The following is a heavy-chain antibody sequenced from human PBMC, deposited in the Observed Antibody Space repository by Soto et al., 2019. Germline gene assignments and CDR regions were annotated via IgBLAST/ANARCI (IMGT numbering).Heavy chain of an antibody. CDR1: GGSISNYY. D-gene: IGHD3-22*01. CDR3: ARDLKDTSAFDY. V-gene: IGHV4-59*01. J-gene: IGHJ4*02. Sequence: SETLSLTCTVSGGSISNYYWSWIRQPPGKGLEWIAYIYYSGSTNYNPSLKSRVTISVDTSKNQFSLKLSSVTAADTAVYYCARDLKDTSAFDYWGQGTLVTVS. CDR2: IYYSGST.